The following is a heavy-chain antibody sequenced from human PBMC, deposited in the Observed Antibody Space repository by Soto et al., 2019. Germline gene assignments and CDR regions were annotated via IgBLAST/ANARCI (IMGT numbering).Heavy chain of an antibody. CDR2: INHSGST. D-gene: IGHD2-2*01. CDR3: ARWGVPAAMVQNWFDP. V-gene: IGHV4-34*01. J-gene: IGHJ5*02. CDR1: GGNFRDHY. Sequence: ETLRLTYAVEGGNFRDHYWSRIRKPQRKGLEWIGEINHSGSTNYNPSLKSRVTISVDTSKNQFSLKLSSVTAADTAVYYCARWGVPAAMVQNWFDPWGQGTLVIVSS.